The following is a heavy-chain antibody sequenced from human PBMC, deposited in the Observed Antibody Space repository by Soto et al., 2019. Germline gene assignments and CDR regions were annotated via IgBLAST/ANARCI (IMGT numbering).Heavy chain of an antibody. CDR2: ISGSGGST. V-gene: IGHV3-23*01. CDR1: GFTFSSYA. D-gene: IGHD3-22*01. CDR3: AKALNIYDSSGYGDAFDI. J-gene: IGHJ3*02. Sequence: GGSLRLSCAASGFTFSSYAMSWVRQAPGKGLEWVSAISGSGGSTYYADSVKGRFTISRDNSKNTLYLQMNSLRAEDTAVYYCAKALNIYDSSGYGDAFDIWGQGTMVTVS.